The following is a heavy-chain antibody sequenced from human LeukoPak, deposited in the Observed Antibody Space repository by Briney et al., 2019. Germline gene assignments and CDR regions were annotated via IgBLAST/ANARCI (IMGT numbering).Heavy chain of an antibody. Sequence: GGSLRLSCAASGFTFSTYAMSWVCQAPGKGLQWVSRINDGGGGTSYADSVRGRFTISRDNSKNTLYLQMDSLRAEDTALYHCAKEGCSATSCYINYWGQGTLVTVSS. CDR3: AKEGCSATSCYINY. CDR2: INDGGGGT. CDR1: GFTFSTYA. J-gene: IGHJ4*02. V-gene: IGHV3-23*01. D-gene: IGHD2-2*02.